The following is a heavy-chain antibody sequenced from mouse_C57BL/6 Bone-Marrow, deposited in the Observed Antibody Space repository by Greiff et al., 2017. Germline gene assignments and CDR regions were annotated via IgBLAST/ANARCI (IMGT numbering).Heavy chain of an antibody. CDR1: GFTFSDFY. J-gene: IGHJ2*01. Sequence: EVKLVESGGGLVQSGRSLRLSCATSGFTFSDFYMEWVRQAPGKGLEWIAASRNKANDYTTEYSASVKGRFIVSRDTSQSILDLQMNALGAEDTAIYYCARGQKLDYWGQGTTLTVSS. V-gene: IGHV7-1*01. CDR2: SRNKANDYTT. CDR3: ARGQKLDY.